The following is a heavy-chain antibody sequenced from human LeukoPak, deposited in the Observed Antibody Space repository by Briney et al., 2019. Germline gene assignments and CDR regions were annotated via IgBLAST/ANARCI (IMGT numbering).Heavy chain of an antibody. D-gene: IGHD2-2*01. CDR3: AKGRYAPTFYYFDY. Sequence: AGGSLRLSCAASGFTFDDYAMHWVRQAPGKGLEWVSGISWNSGSIGYADSVKGRFTISRDNAKNSLYLQMSSLRAEDTALYYCAKGRYAPTFYYFDYWGQGTLVTVSS. CDR2: ISWNSGSI. J-gene: IGHJ4*02. V-gene: IGHV3-9*01. CDR1: GFTFDDYA.